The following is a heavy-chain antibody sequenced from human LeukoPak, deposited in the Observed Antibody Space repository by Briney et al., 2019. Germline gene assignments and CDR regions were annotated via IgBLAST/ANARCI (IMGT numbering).Heavy chain of an antibody. CDR2: ISAYNGNT. Sequence: ASVKVSCKASGYTFTSYGISWVRQAPGQGLEWMGWISAYNGNTNYAQKLQGRVTMTTDTSTSTAYMELRSLRSDDTAVYYCARDLTALGYCSGGSYRFNWFDPWGQGTLVTVSS. CDR3: ARDLTALGYCSGGSYRFNWFDP. V-gene: IGHV1-18*01. D-gene: IGHD2-15*01. J-gene: IGHJ5*02. CDR1: GYTFTSYG.